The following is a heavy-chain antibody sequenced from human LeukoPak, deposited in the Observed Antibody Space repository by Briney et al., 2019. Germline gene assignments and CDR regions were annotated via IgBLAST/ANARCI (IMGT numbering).Heavy chain of an antibody. Sequence: PGGSLRLSCAASGFTFSAYAMAWVRQAPGKGLECVSHITTGGSSTFHADSVKGRFTISRDNAKNSLYLQMNGLRGGDTAVYYCARVRYDSGWYDYWGQGALVIVSS. D-gene: IGHD6-19*01. CDR2: ITTGGSST. J-gene: IGHJ4*02. V-gene: IGHV3-48*04. CDR3: ARVRYDSGWYDY. CDR1: GFTFSAYA.